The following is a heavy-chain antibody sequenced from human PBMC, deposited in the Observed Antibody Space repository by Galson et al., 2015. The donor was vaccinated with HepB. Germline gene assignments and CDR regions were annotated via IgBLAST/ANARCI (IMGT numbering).Heavy chain of an antibody. CDR2: INPNSGGT. D-gene: IGHD7-27*01. CDR3: ARGPPTTGDQPTFVYYYYMDV. J-gene: IGHJ6*03. Sequence: SVKVSCKASGYTFTGYYMHWVRQAPGQGLEWMGWINPNSGGTNYAQKFQGWVTMTRDTSISTAYMELSRLRSDDTAVYYCARGPPTTGDQPTFVYYYYMDVWGKGTTVTVSS. V-gene: IGHV1-2*04. CDR1: GYTFTGYY.